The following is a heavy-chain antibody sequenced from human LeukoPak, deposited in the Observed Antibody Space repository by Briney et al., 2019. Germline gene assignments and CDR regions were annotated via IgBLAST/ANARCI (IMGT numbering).Heavy chain of an antibody. CDR3: ARHGVDSGIYYFGY. Sequence: GESLKISCKGSGYIFTTYWSSWVRQMPGKGLEWMGTIDPSDSYTNYSPSFQGRVTISTDKSFSPAYLKWSSLEASDTAMYYCARHGVDSGIYYFGYWGQGTLVTVSS. CDR1: GYIFTTYW. V-gene: IGHV5-10-1*01. J-gene: IGHJ4*02. D-gene: IGHD2-8*01. CDR2: IDPSDSYT.